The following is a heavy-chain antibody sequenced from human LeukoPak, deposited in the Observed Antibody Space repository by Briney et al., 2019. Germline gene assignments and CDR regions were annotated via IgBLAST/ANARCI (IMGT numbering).Heavy chain of an antibody. V-gene: IGHV3-7*01. CDR2: IKQDGSEK. J-gene: IGHJ4*02. Sequence: GGSLGLSCAASGFTFSSYWMSWVRQAPGKGLEWVANIKQDGSEKYYVDSVKGRFTISRDNAKNSLYLQMNSLRAEDTAVYYCARDRVGYGDPLDYWGQGTLVTVSS. D-gene: IGHD4-17*01. CDR1: GFTFSSYW. CDR3: ARDRVGYGDPLDY.